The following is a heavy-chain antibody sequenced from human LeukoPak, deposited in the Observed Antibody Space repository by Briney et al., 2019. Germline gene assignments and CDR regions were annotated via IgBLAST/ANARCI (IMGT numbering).Heavy chain of an antibody. Sequence: SETLSLTCTVSGGSISSYYWSWIRQPPGKGLEWIGYIYYSGSTNYNPSLKSRVTISVDTSKNQFSLKLSSVTAADTAAYYCARAWDGDYYFDYWGQGTLVTVSS. CDR1: GGSISSYY. CDR3: ARAWDGDYYFDY. CDR2: IYYSGST. V-gene: IGHV4-59*01. J-gene: IGHJ4*02. D-gene: IGHD4-17*01.